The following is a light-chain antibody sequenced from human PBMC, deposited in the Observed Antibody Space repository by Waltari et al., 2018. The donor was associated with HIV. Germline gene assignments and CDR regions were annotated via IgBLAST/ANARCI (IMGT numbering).Light chain of an antibody. CDR3: QSADSSSLII. J-gene: IGLJ2*01. CDR1: ALAKLY. V-gene: IGLV3-25*03. Sequence: SYELTQPPSVSVSPGQTARITCSGDALAKLYAYWYQHRPGQVPVMVISKDTERPSGIPERFSGSSSGTTVTLTISGVQAEDEADYYCQSADSSSLIIFGGGTKVTVL. CDR2: KDT.